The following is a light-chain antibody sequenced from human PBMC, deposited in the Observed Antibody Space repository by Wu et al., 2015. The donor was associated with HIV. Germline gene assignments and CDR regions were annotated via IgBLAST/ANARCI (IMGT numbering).Light chain of an antibody. J-gene: IGKJ2*01. V-gene: IGKV3-20*01. CDR3: QQYGSSPYT. CDR2: GAS. CDR1: ESVKNN. Sequence: EVVLTQSPAILSVSPGESATLFCRASESVKNNLAWYQQKSGQAPRLFIYGASSRAAGIPDRFRGSGSGTDFTLTISRPEPEDSAVYYCQQYGSSPYTFGQGTKLEIK.